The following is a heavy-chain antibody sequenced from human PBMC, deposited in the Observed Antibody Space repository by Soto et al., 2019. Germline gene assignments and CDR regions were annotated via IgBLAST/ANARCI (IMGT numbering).Heavy chain of an antibody. Sequence: QVQLQESGPGLVKPSETLSLTCTVSGGSISSYYWSWIRQPPGQGLEWIGYIYYSGSTNYNPSLKSRVTISVDTSKNQFSLKLSSVTAANTAVYYCARHYCGGDCYFSSMEFFDYWGQGTLVTVSS. V-gene: IGHV4-59*08. CDR2: IYYSGST. CDR1: GGSISSYY. J-gene: IGHJ4*02. CDR3: ARHYCGGDCYFSSMEFFDY. D-gene: IGHD2-21*01.